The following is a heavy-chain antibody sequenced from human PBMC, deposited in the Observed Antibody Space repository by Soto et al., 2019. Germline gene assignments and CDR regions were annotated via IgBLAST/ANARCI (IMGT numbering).Heavy chain of an antibody. J-gene: IGHJ4*02. D-gene: IGHD6-19*01. V-gene: IGHV3-74*01. Sequence: GGSLRLSCAASGLTFSSYWMHWVRQAPGKGLVWVSRINSDGSSTSYADSVKGRFTISRDNAKNTLYLQMNSLRAEDTAVYYCARSQGAVAGRMRYFDYWGQGTLVTVSS. CDR3: ARSQGAVAGRMRYFDY. CDR1: GLTFSSYW. CDR2: INSDGSST.